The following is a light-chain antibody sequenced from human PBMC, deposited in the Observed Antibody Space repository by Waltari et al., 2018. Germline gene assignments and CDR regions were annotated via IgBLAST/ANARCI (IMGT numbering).Light chain of an antibody. V-gene: IGKV3-20*01. CDR2: EAS. CDR3: QQYGSSPLT. Sequence: CRASQSVSSGYLAWYLQKSGQAPRLLIYEASKRATGIPDRFSGSGSGTDFTLTISRLEPEDFAVYNCQQYGSSPLTFGGGSKVEIK. J-gene: IGKJ4*01. CDR1: QSVSSGY.